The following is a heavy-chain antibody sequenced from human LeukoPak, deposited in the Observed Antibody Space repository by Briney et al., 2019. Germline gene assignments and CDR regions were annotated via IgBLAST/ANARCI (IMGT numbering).Heavy chain of an antibody. CDR3: AREPSGVLGLDY. CDR1: GFTFSSYG. V-gene: IGHV3-48*01. Sequence: PGGSLRLSCAASGFTFSSYGMNWVRQAPGKGLEWVSYISSSNSPIYYADSLRGRFTISRDNAKNSLFLQMNSLRVEDTAVYYCAREPSGVLGLDYWGQGTLVTVSS. J-gene: IGHJ4*02. CDR2: ISSSNSPI. D-gene: IGHD3-10*01.